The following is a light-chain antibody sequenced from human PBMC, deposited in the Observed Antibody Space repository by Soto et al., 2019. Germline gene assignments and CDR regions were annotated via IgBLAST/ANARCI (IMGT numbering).Light chain of an antibody. Sequence: DIQMTQSPSTLSASIGDRVTITCRASQSINGRLAWYQQKPGRPPKLLIYDVSFLESGVPSRFSGSGSGTDFNLTISSLRPDDFATFYCQQYKVYPYTFGQETRLDIQ. CDR2: DVS. J-gene: IGKJ2*01. CDR1: QSINGR. CDR3: QQYKVYPYT. V-gene: IGKV1-5*01.